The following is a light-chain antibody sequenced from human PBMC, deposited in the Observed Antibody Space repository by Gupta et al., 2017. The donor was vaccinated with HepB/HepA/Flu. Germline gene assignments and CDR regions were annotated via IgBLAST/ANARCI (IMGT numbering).Light chain of an antibody. CDR2: DAS. J-gene: IGKJ2*01. V-gene: IGKV1-33*01. CDR1: QDINNNY. Sequence: DIQLTQSPSSLSASVGDRVTITCQASQDINNNYLNWYQQKPGKAPNLLIYDASKLERGVPYRFSGSGSGTHFTFTSSSRQPEDIATYYWQQYDNLYTFGQGTKMEIK. CDR3: QQYDNLYT.